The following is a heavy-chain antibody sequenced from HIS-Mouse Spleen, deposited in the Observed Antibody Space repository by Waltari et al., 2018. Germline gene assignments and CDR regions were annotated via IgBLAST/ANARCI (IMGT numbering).Heavy chain of an antibody. J-gene: IGHJ4*02. CDR2: IIPIFGTA. CDR1: GGPFSSYA. Sequence: QVQLVQSGAEVKKPGSSVKVSCKASGGPFSSYAISWVRPAPGQGLEWMGGIIPIFGTANYAQKFQGRVTITADESTSTAYMELSSLRSEDTAVYYCARFVWGSGYDGYFDYWGQGTLVTVSS. D-gene: IGHD3-16*01. CDR3: ARFVWGSGYDGYFDY. V-gene: IGHV1-69*01.